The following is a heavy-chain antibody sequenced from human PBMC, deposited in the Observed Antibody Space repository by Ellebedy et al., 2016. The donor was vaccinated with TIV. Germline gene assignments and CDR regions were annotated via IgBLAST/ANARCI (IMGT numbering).Heavy chain of an antibody. Sequence: ASVKVSXXASGYTFTGYYMHWVRQAPGQGLEWMGWINPNSGGTNYAQKLQGRVTMTTDTSTSTAYMELRSLRSDDTAVYYCARDKAVAGTIDYWGQGTLVTVSS. CDR3: ARDKAVAGTIDY. D-gene: IGHD6-19*01. CDR1: GYTFTGYY. CDR2: INPNSGGT. J-gene: IGHJ4*02. V-gene: IGHV1-2*02.